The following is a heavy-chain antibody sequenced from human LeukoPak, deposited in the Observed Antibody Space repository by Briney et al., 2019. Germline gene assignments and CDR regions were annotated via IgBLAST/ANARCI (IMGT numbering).Heavy chain of an antibody. D-gene: IGHD5-18*01. CDR2: IRYDGSNK. CDR1: GFTFSSYG. Sequence: GGSLRLSCAASGFTFSSYGMHWVRQAPGKGLEWVAFIRYDGSNKYYADSVKGRFTISRDNSKNTLYLQMNSLRAEDTAVYYCAKIGVPVDIKEGQDTAMAHYYYYMDVWGKGTTVTISS. J-gene: IGHJ6*03. V-gene: IGHV3-30*02. CDR3: AKIGVPVDIKEGQDTAMAHYYYYMDV.